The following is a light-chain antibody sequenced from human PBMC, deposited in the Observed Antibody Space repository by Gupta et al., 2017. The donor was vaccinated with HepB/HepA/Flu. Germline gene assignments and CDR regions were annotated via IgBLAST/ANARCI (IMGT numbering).Light chain of an antibody. CDR3: SSDTTSFTVV. CDR2: DVS. V-gene: IGLV2-14*03. Sequence: QSALTQPASVSGSPEQSITISCAGTSSDVGFYTYVSWYQQHPGKTPKLIIYDVSSRPSGISNRFSGSKSGTTASLPISGLQAEDEADYYCSSDTTSFTVVFGGGTTLTVL. J-gene: IGLJ2*01. CDR1: SSDVGFYTY.